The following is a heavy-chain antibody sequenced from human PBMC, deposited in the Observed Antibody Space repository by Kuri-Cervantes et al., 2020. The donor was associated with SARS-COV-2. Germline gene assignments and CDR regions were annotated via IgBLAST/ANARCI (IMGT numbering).Heavy chain of an antibody. Sequence: ASVKVSCKASGYTFTSYGISWVRQAPGQGLEWMGGFDPVDGETIYAQKFQGRVTMTEDTSTDTAYMELSSLRSEDTAVFYCASKRLHYTKDLTVTMDYWGQGTLVTVSS. J-gene: IGHJ4*02. CDR1: GYTFTSYG. CDR2: FDPVDGET. V-gene: IGHV1-24*01. D-gene: IGHD4-17*01. CDR3: ASKRLHYTKDLTVTMDY.